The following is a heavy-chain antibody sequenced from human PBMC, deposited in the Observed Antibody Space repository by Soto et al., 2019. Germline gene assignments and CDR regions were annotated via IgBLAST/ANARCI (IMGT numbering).Heavy chain of an antibody. Sequence: QVQLQESGPGLVKPSGTLSLTCTVSGGSVSNSNWWSWVRQPPGKGLGWIGETYHSGSTNYNPSLKSRVTMSVDESKNQFSLKLSSVTAADTAVYYCARGSSSSYSYYYGMDVWGQGTTVTVSS. J-gene: IGHJ6*02. CDR1: GGSVSNSNW. CDR3: ARGSSSSYSYYYGMDV. D-gene: IGHD6-6*01. V-gene: IGHV4-4*02. CDR2: TYHSGST.